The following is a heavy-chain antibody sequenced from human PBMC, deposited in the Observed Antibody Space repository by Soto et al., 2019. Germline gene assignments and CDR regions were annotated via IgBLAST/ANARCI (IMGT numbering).Heavy chain of an antibody. Sequence: QVQLQQWGAGLLKSSETLSLTCAVYGGSFSGYYWSWIRQPPGKGLEWIGEINYSGSTNYNPSLKRRVTIXVXTXXNQLSLKLSSVTAADTAVYYCARTYGSGSRGTLDIWGQGTMVTVSS. J-gene: IGHJ3*02. CDR2: INYSGST. CDR1: GGSFSGYY. V-gene: IGHV4-34*01. D-gene: IGHD3-10*01. CDR3: ARTYGSGSRGTLDI.